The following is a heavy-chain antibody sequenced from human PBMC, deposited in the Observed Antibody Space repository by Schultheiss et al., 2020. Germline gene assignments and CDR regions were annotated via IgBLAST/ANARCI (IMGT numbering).Heavy chain of an antibody. CDR3: TTLSDATTYP. CDR2: IRSKIDGGTI. Sequence: GGSLRLSCTASGFTFSNAWMHWVRQAPGKGLEWVGLIRSKIDGGTIDYAAPVKGRFTISRDDSKNTMYLQMNSLKTGDTAMYYCTTLSDATTYPWGQGTLVTVSS. V-gene: IGHV3-15*01. D-gene: IGHD2-15*01. CDR1: GFTFSNAW. J-gene: IGHJ4*02.